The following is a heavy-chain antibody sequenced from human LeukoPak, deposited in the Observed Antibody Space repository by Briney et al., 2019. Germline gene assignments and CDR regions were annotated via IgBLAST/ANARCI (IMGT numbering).Heavy chain of an antibody. CDR2: INGNDGTT. V-gene: IGHV1-2*02. J-gene: IGHJ4*02. Sequence: GAAVKVSCKTSGYSFTDYYIHWVRQIPGQGLEWMGWINGNDGTTKFAPKFQDRVTLTRDTSISTAYMYLTNLTSDDSAIYHCARDEGRTYNQLDSWGQGTLVTVSS. CDR1: GYSFTDYY. CDR3: ARDEGRTYNQLDS. D-gene: IGHD1-1*01.